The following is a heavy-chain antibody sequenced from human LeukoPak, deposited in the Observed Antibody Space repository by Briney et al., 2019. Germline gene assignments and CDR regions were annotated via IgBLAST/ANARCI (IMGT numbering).Heavy chain of an antibody. CDR1: GFTFSDYY. D-gene: IGHD1-14*01. CDR2: ISNSGSYT. J-gene: IGHJ4*02. Sequence: PGGSLRLSCAASGFTFSDYYMSWIRQAPGKELEWVSHISNSGSYTNYADSVKGRFTISRDNAKNSLYLQMNSLRAEDTAVYYCARTVRNPEAWGQGTLVTVSS. CDR3: ARTVRNPEA. V-gene: IGHV3-11*03.